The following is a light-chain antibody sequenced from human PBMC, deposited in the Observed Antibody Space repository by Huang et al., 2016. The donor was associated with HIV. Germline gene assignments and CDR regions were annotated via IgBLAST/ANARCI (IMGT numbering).Light chain of an antibody. CDR3: QQYNNWHLT. J-gene: IGKJ4*01. CDR2: GST. V-gene: IGKV3-15*01. Sequence: IVMTQTPATLPVSPGGRATLSCKASQSVSSNLAWYQHKPGQAPRLIIYGSTTRATGVPARCSGRGSGKDFTLTINSLQSEDFGIYYWQQYNNWHLTFGGGTKV. CDR1: QSVSSN.